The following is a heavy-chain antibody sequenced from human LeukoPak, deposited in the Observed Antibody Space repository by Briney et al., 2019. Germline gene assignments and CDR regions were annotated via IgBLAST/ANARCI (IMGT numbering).Heavy chain of an antibody. D-gene: IGHD4-11*01. CDR2: IHTSGST. V-gene: IGHV4-4*07. CDR3: ARGHSNNGPNAFDI. CDR1: GGSISSYY. Sequence: SEALSLTCTVCGGSISSYYWSWIRQPAGKGLEWIGRIHTSGSTNYNPSLKSRVTMSVDPSKNQVSLKLSSVTAADTAVYYCARGHSNNGPNAFDIWGQGTMVTVSS. J-gene: IGHJ3*02.